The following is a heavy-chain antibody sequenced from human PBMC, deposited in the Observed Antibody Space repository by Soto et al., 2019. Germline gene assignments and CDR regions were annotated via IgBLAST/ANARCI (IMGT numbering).Heavy chain of an antibody. V-gene: IGHV1-3*01. J-gene: IGHJ6*02. CDR2: NNAGNGNT. CDR1: GYTFTSYA. CDR3: ASSNIAAAPYGMDV. D-gene: IGHD6-13*01. Sequence: GASVKVSCKASGYTFTSYAMHWVRQAPGQRLEWMGWNNAGNGNTKYSQKFQGRVTITRDTSASTAYMELSSLRSEYTAVYYCASSNIAAAPYGMDVWGQGTTVTVSS.